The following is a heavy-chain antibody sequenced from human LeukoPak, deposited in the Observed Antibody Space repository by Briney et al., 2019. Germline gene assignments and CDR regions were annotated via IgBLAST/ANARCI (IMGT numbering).Heavy chain of an antibody. V-gene: IGHV3-21*01. CDR2: ISSSSSYI. CDR1: GFTFSSYS. Sequence: GGSLRLSCAASGFTFSSYSMNWVRQAPGKGLEWVSSISSSSSYIYYADSVKGRFTISRDNAKNSLYLQMNSLRAEDTAVYYCARGPTSIGDFDIWGQGTMVTVSS. CDR3: ARGPTSIGDFDI. D-gene: IGHD3-10*01. J-gene: IGHJ3*02.